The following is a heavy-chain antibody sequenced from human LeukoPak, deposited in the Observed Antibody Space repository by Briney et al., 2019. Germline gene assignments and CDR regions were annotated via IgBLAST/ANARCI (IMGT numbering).Heavy chain of an antibody. J-gene: IGHJ4*02. CDR1: GGSISSSSYY. CDR3: ARGHYYGSGSRIVDY. CDR2: LYYSGST. D-gene: IGHD3-10*01. V-gene: IGHV4-39*01. Sequence: SETLSLTCTVSGGSISSSSYYWGWIRQPPGKGLEWIGSLYYSGSTYYNPSLKSRVTISVDTSKNQFSLKLSSVTAADTAVYYCARGHYYGSGSRIVDYWGQGTLVTVSS.